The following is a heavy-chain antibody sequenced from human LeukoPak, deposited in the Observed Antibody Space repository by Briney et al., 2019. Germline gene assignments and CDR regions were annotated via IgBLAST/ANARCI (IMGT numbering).Heavy chain of an antibody. Sequence: PSETLSLTRTVSGGSISSYYWSWIRQPPGKGLEWIGYIYYSGSTNYNPSLKSRVTISVDTSKNQFSLKLSSVTAADTAVYYCARVATVTNYGLFDYWGQGTLVTVSS. D-gene: IGHD4-17*01. J-gene: IGHJ4*02. CDR3: ARVATVTNYGLFDY. CDR1: GGSISSYY. V-gene: IGHV4-59*01. CDR2: IYYSGST.